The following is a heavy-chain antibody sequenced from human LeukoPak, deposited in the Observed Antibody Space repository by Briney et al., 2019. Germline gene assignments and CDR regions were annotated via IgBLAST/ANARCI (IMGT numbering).Heavy chain of an antibody. D-gene: IGHD3-3*01. V-gene: IGHV3-66*01. Sequence: PGGSLRLSCAASGFTVSSNYMSWVRQAPGKGLEWVSVIYSGGSTYYADSVKGRFTISRDNSKNTLYLQMNSLRAEDTAVYYCARESRGSYDFWSGYYYYYYGMDVWGQGTTVTVSS. CDR2: IYSGGST. J-gene: IGHJ6*02. CDR1: GFTVSSNY. CDR3: ARESRGSYDFWSGYYYYYYGMDV.